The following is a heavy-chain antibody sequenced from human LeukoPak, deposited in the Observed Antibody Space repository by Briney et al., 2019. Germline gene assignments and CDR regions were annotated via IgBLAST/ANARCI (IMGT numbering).Heavy chain of an antibody. CDR2: IIPIFGTA. CDR3: ARGYYGSGSYLHFDY. J-gene: IGHJ4*02. Sequence: ASVKVSCKASGGTFSSYAISWLRQAPGRGLDWMGGIIPIFGTANYAQKFQGRVTITADESTSTAYMELSSLRSEDTAVYYCARGYYGSGSYLHFDYWGQGTLVTVSS. CDR1: GGTFSSYA. V-gene: IGHV1-69*13. D-gene: IGHD3-10*01.